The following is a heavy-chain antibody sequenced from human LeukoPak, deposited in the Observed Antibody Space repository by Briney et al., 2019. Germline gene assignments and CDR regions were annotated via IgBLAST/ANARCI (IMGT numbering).Heavy chain of an antibody. CDR2: IYYSGST. CDR3: ARGIDY. CDR1: GGSVSSGSYY. Sequence: SETLSLTCTVSGGSVSSGSYYWSWIRQPPGKGLEWIGYIYYSGSTNYNPSLKSRVTISVDTSKNQFSLKLSSVTAADTAAYYCARGIDYWGQGTLVTVSS. J-gene: IGHJ4*02. V-gene: IGHV4-61*01.